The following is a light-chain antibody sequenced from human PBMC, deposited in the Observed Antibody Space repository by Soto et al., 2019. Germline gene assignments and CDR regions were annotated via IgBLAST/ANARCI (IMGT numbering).Light chain of an antibody. CDR3: QQYNNWPPWT. Sequence: EKVMTQSPATLSVSPGERATLSCRASQSVRSNLAWYQQKPGQPPRLLIYDASTRATGIPSRFSGSGSGTEFTLTISSLQSEDFAVYYCQQYNNWPPWTFGQGTKVDIK. J-gene: IGKJ1*01. CDR1: QSVRSN. CDR2: DAS. V-gene: IGKV3-15*01.